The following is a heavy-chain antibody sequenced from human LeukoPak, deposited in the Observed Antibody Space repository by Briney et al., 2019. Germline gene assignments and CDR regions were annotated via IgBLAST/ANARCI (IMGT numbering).Heavy chain of an antibody. V-gene: IGHV3-23*01. CDR3: AKYHITMVRGVNFYYGMDV. CDR1: GFTFNSYA. J-gene: IGHJ6*04. CDR2: ISGSGGST. D-gene: IGHD3-10*01. Sequence: GGSLRLSCAASGFTFNSYAMSWVRQAPGKGLEWVSAISGSGGSTYYADSVKGRFTISRDNSKNTLYLQMNSLRAEDTAVYYCAKYHITMVRGVNFYYGMDVWGKGTTVTVSS.